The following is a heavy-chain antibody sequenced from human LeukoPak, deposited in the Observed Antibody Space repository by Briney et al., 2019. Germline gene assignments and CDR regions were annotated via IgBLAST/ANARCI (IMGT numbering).Heavy chain of an antibody. D-gene: IGHD3-22*01. CDR3: ARGKGGYYYDSSGYSLDY. J-gene: IGHJ4*02. CDR1: GGSFSGYY. CDR2: INHSGST. V-gene: IGHV4-34*01. Sequence: PSETLSLTCAVYGGSFSGYYWSWIRQPPGKGLEWIGEINHSGSTNYNPSLKSRVTISVDTSKNQFSLKLSSVTAADTAVYYCARGKGGYYYDSSGYSLDYWGQGTLVTVSS.